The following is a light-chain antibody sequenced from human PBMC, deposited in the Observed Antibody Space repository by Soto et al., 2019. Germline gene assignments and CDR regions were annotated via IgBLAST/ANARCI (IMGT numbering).Light chain of an antibody. Sequence: ETELTQSPATLSLSPGERATLSCRASQSVSSYLAWYQQKPGQAPRLLIYDASNRATGIPARFSGSGSGTDFTLTISSLEPEDFAVYYCQQRSKWLTFGGGTKVDI. J-gene: IGKJ4*01. CDR1: QSVSSY. CDR3: QQRSKWLT. CDR2: DAS. V-gene: IGKV3-11*01.